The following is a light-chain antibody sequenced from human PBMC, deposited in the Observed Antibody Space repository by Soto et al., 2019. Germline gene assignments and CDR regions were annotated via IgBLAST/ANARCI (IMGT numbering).Light chain of an antibody. V-gene: IGKV1-39*01. Sequence: DIQMTQSPYSLSTSVGDRVTITFRTSQSVSTYLNWYQQRPGKAPKLLIYGASSLQSGVPSRFSGSASGTEFTLTISSLQPDDFATYYCQQYDNYPLTFGGGTKVDIK. J-gene: IGKJ4*01. CDR3: QQYDNYPLT. CDR1: QSVSTY. CDR2: GAS.